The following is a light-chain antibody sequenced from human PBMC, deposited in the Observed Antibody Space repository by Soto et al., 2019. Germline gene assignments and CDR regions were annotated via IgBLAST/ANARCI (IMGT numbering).Light chain of an antibody. J-gene: IGKJ1*01. Sequence: DIQMTQSPSTLSGSVGDRVTSACLASQTISSWLAWYQQKPGKAPKLLIYKASTLKSGVPSRFSGSGSGTESTLTISSLQPDDFATYYCQHYNSYSEAFGQGTKVDIK. CDR2: KAS. V-gene: IGKV1-5*03. CDR1: QTISSW. CDR3: QHYNSYSEA.